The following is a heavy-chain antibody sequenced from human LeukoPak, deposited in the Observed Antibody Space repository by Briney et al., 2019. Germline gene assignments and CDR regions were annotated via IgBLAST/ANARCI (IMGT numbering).Heavy chain of an antibody. D-gene: IGHD3-10*01. CDR2: ISAYNGNT. J-gene: IGHJ4*02. Sequence: ASVKVSCKASGYTFTNYGINWVRQAPGQGLEWMGRISAYNGNTNYAQKLQGRVSMTTDTSTSTAYMELRSLRSDDTAVYYCARDLAMVRGLFGYWGQGTLVTVSS. CDR1: GYTFTNYG. V-gene: IGHV1-18*01. CDR3: ARDLAMVRGLFGY.